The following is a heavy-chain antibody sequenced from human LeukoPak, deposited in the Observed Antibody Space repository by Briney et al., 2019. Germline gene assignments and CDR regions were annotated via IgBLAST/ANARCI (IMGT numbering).Heavy chain of an antibody. CDR1: GFTFSSYA. V-gene: IGHV3-23*01. Sequence: GGSLRLSCAASGFTFSSYAMSWVRQAPGKGLEWVSAISGSGGSTYYEDSVKGRFTISRDNSKNTLYLQMNSLRAEDTAVYYCAKDRVYYDSSGPFDYWGQGTLVTVSS. CDR2: ISGSGGST. J-gene: IGHJ4*02. CDR3: AKDRVYYDSSGPFDY. D-gene: IGHD3-22*01.